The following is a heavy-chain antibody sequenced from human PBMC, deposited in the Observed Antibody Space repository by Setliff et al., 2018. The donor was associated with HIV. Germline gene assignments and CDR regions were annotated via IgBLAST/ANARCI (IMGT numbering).Heavy chain of an antibody. CDR3: ARGRLMGSSVLFFDF. CDR1: GGSISSGGHY. V-gene: IGHV4-61*09. J-gene: IGHJ4*02. Sequence: PSETLSLTCTVSGGSISSGGHYWNWLRQPAGRGLEWIGHVYSRGNTDYNPSLASRVSILMSTSEIQFSLTLNSVTAADTAKYYCARGRLMGSSVLFFDFWGQGILVTVSS. CDR2: VYSRGNT. D-gene: IGHD2-21*01.